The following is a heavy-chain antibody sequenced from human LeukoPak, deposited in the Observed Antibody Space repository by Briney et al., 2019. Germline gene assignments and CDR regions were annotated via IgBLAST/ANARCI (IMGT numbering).Heavy chain of an antibody. Sequence: PSETLSLTCTVSVGSISSSFWSWIRQPPGKELEWIGYIYSSGSTSYNPPLKSRVTISAATSQNQFSLKLTSVTAADTAVYYCAGGGSRVFDFWGKGTLVTVSS. CDR2: IYSSGST. CDR3: AGGGSRVFDF. D-gene: IGHD2-2*01. J-gene: IGHJ4*02. CDR1: VGSISSSF. V-gene: IGHV4-4*09.